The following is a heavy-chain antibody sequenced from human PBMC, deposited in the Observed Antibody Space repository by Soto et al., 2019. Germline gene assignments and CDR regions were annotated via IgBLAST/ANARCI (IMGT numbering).Heavy chain of an antibody. CDR3: AITTSTVSYWFDP. D-gene: IGHD4-4*01. V-gene: IGHV3-7*03. CDR1: GFSFGGYW. J-gene: IGHJ5*02. Sequence: EMQLLESGGGLVQPGGSLRLSCAASGFSFGGYWMSWVRQAPGKGPEWVANIKEDGGEQHYVDSVKGRFTISRANTENSLFLQMNNLRVEDSAIYYCAITTSTVSYWFDPWGPGTQVTVS. CDR2: IKEDGGEQ.